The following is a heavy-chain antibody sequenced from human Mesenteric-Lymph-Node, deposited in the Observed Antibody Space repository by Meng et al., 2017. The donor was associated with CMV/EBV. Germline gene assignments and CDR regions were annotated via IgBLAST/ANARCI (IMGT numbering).Heavy chain of an antibody. Sequence: ASVKVSCKASGYTFTTFDVHWVRQATGQGLEWMGWMNPNTANTGYAQKFRGRVTMTRNTSINTAYMELSSLRSDDTAVYYCARGLYYSDYWGQGTLVTVSS. CDR1: GYTFTTFD. D-gene: IGHD3-10*01. CDR3: ARGLYYSDY. V-gene: IGHV1-8*02. CDR2: MNPNTANT. J-gene: IGHJ4*02.